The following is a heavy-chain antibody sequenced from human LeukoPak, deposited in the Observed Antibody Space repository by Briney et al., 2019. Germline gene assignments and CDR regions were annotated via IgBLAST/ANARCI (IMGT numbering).Heavy chain of an antibody. CDR3: ATLMRGPTGYSGYGGEDY. D-gene: IGHD5-12*01. CDR2: ITGSGGSA. Sequence: GGSLRLSCAASGFTFSNYAMTWVRQAQGTGLQWVSAITGSGGSAYYADSVKGRFVISRDNSKNTLYLQLNSLKAEDTAVYYCATLMRGPTGYSGYGGEDYWGQGTLVTVSS. CDR1: GFTFSNYA. V-gene: IGHV3-23*01. J-gene: IGHJ4*02.